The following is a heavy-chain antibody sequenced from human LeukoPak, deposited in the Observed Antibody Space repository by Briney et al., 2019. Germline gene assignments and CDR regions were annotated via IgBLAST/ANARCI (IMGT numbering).Heavy chain of an antibody. J-gene: IGHJ4*02. V-gene: IGHV3-23*01. CDR1: GFSFSTYG. Sequence: GGSLRLSCADSGFSFSTYGMSWVRQAPGKGLEWVSGIPTSGGITYYADSVKGRFTISRDNSKNTLYLQMNSLRAEDTAVYYCARGCSSTSCYGFDYWGQGTLVTVSS. CDR3: ARGCSSTSCYGFDY. CDR2: IPTSGGIT. D-gene: IGHD2-2*01.